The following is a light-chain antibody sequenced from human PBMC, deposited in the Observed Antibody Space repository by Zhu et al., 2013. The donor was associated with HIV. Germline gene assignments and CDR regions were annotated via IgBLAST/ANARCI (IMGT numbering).Light chain of an antibody. V-gene: IGKV4-1*01. CDR3: QQYYSTPYS. J-gene: IGKJ2*03. CDR2: GHL. CDR1: QSVLYSSNNKNY. Sequence: DIVMTQSPDSLAVSLGERATINCKSSQSVLYSSNNKNYLAWYQQKQDSLLSCSFTGHLPGKSGVPDRFSGSGSGTDFTLTISSLQAEDVAVYYCQQYYSTPYSFGQGTKLEIK.